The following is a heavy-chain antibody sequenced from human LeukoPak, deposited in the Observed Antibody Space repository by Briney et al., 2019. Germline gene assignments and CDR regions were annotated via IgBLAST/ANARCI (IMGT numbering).Heavy chain of an antibody. D-gene: IGHD3-9*01. Sequence: SETLSLTCAVSGYSISSGYYWGWIRQPPGKGLEWIGSIYHSGSTYYNPSLKSRVTISVDTSKNQFSLKLSSVTVADTAVYYCARTYYDILTGYPPDAFDIWGQGTMVTVSS. CDR2: IYHSGST. V-gene: IGHV4-38-2*01. CDR3: ARTYYDILTGYPPDAFDI. CDR1: GYSISSGYY. J-gene: IGHJ3*02.